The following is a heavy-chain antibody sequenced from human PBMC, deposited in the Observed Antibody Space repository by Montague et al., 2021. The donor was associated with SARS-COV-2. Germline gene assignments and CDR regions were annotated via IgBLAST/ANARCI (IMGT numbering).Heavy chain of an antibody. J-gene: IGHJ5*01. CDR3: ARAYCDGDCKYLYIWFDS. D-gene: IGHD2-21*01. V-gene: IGHV4-39*07. CDR2: VYYSGYT. CDR1: GDSVSSSDHY. Sequence: SETLSLTCTVSGDSVSSSDHYWGWIRQPPGKGLEWLGIVYYSGYTNYXPSLKSRLTMSLDTSKNQFSLRLRSVTAADTALYYCARAYCDGDCKYLYIWFDSWGQGALVTVSS.